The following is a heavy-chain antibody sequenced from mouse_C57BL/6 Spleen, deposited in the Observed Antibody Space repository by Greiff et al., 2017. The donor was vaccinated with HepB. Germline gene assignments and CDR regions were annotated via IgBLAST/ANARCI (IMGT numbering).Heavy chain of an antibody. CDR2: IRLKSDNYAT. V-gene: IGHV6-3*01. J-gene: IGHJ3*01. Sequence: EVKLMESGGGLVQPGGSMKLSCVASGFTFSNYWMNWVRQSPEKGLEWVAQIRLKSDNYATHYAESVKGGFTISRDDSKSSVYLQMNNLRAEDTGIYYCTGGYYGSSGFAYWGQGTLVTVSA. CDR3: TGGYYGSSGFAY. D-gene: IGHD1-1*01. CDR1: GFTFSNYW.